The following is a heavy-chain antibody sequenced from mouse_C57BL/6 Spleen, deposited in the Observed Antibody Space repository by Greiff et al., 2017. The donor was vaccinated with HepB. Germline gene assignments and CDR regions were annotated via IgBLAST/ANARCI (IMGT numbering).Heavy chain of an antibody. D-gene: IGHD1-1*01. V-gene: IGHV7-1*01. CDR2: SRNKANDYTT. Sequence: EVMLVESGGGLVQSGRSLRLSCATSGFTFSDFYMEWVRQAPGKGLEWIAASRNKANDYTTEYSASVKGRFIVSRDTSQSILYLQMNALRAEDTAIYYCARALYYYGSSYYAMDYWGQGTSVTVSS. J-gene: IGHJ4*01. CDR3: ARALYYYGSSYYAMDY. CDR1: GFTFSDFY.